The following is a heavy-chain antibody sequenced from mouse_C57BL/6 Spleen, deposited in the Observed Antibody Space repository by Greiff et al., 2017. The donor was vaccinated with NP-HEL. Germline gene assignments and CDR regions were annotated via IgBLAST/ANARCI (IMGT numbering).Heavy chain of an antibody. J-gene: IGHJ4*01. CDR3: ASSHYGSSYYYAMDY. Sequence: QVQLQQPGAELVMPGASVKLSCKASGYTFTSYWMHWVKQRPGQGLEWIGEIDPSDSYTNYNQKFKGKSTLTVDKSSSTAYMQLSSLTSEDSAVYYCASSHYGSSYYYAMDYWGQGTSVTVSS. V-gene: IGHV1-69*01. CDR2: IDPSDSYT. CDR1: GYTFTSYW. D-gene: IGHD1-1*01.